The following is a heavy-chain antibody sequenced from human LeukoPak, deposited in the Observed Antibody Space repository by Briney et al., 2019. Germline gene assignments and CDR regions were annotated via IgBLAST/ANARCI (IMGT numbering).Heavy chain of an antibody. CDR2: IVPIFGTA. V-gene: IGHV1-69*13. D-gene: IGHD3-10*01. Sequence: TVKVSRKASGGPLRSYAISWAPEAPAQGLEWMGGIVPIFGTANYAQKFQGRVTITADESTSTAYMELSSLRSEDTAVYYCARSGSVSTWWFDPWGQGTLVTVSS. CDR3: ARSGSVSTWWFDP. J-gene: IGHJ5*02. CDR1: GGPLRSYA.